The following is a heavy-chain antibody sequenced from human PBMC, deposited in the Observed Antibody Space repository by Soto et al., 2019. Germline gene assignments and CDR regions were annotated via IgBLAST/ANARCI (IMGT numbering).Heavy chain of an antibody. V-gene: IGHV3-74*01. D-gene: IGHD1-20*01. CDR2: TNGDGSST. CDR1: GFTFSRYW. J-gene: IGHJ4*02. CDR3: ARDDNPDY. Sequence: EVQLVESGGGLVQPGGSLRLSCAASGFTFSRYWRHWVRQPPGKGLVWVSRTNGDGSSTNYADSVKGRFTISRDNAKNTLYLQMNSLRAEDTAVYYCARDDNPDYWGQGTLVTVSS.